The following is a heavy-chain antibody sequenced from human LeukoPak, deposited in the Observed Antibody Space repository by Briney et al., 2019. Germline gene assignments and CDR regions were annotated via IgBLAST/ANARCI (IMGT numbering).Heavy chain of an antibody. CDR1: GFTFSKNW. D-gene: IGHD6-13*01. CDR3: SRGTSAGGPISPFDF. CDR2: IQGDGSNT. V-gene: IGHV3-74*01. Sequence: PGGSLRLSCVASGFTFSKNWMHWVRQAPGKGLVWVSHIQGDGSNTNYADSVKGRFSISRDNAKNTVYLQMTSLWAEDTGIYYCSRGTSAGGPISPFDFWGQGTVVTVSS. J-gene: IGHJ4*02.